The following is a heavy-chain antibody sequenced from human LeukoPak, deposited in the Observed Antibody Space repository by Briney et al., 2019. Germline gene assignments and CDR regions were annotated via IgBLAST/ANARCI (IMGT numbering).Heavy chain of an antibody. CDR1: GFTFSSYE. CDR2: ITSSGSTI. Sequence: GGSLRLSCAASGFTFSSYEMNWVRQAPGKGLEWVSYITSSGSTIYYADSVKGRFTISRDNAKNSLYLQMNGLRAEDTAVYYCARTHYDRLGYFDYWGQGTLVTVSS. D-gene: IGHD3-3*01. V-gene: IGHV3-48*03. CDR3: ARTHYDRLGYFDY. J-gene: IGHJ4*02.